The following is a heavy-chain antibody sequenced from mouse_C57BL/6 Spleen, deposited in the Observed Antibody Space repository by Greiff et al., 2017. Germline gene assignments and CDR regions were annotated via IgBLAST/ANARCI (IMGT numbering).Heavy chain of an antibody. CDR2: INPCNGGT. CDR3: ARGGIYYGNYFDY. D-gene: IGHD2-1*01. J-gene: IGHJ2*01. Sequence: QVQLQQPGPDLVKPGASVKLSCKVSGYTFTSYWLHWGKRRPGQGLEWMGNINPCNGGTNYNEKFKSKATLTVDKSSSTAYMQLSSLTSEDSAVYYCARGGIYYGNYFDYWGQGTTLTVSS. V-gene: IGHV1-53*01. CDR1: GYTFTSYW.